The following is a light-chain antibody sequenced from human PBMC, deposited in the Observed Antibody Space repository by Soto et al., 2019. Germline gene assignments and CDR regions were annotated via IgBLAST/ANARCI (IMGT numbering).Light chain of an antibody. CDR3: QQYNNWPQT. CDR1: QSVTSS. Sequence: EIVLTHSPGTLSLSPGERATLSCRSSQSVTSSFLAWYQQKPGQAPGLLIYGASTRATGIPARFSGSGSGTEFTLTISSLQSEDFAVYYCQQYNNWPQTFGQGTKVDIK. CDR2: GAS. V-gene: IGKV3-15*01. J-gene: IGKJ1*01.